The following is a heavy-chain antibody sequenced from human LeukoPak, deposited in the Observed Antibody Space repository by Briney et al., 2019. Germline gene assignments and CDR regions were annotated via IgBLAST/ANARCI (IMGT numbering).Heavy chain of an antibody. CDR1: GGTFSSYA. CDR2: IIPIFGTA. J-gene: IGHJ4*02. V-gene: IGHV1-69*05. D-gene: IGHD5-12*01. Sequence: SVKVSCKASGGTFSSYAINWVRQAPGQGLEWMGGIIPIFGTANYAQKFQGRVTITTDESTSTAYMELSSLRSEDTAVYYCAREGRVSGYDFDCWGQGTLVTVSS. CDR3: AREGRVSGYDFDC.